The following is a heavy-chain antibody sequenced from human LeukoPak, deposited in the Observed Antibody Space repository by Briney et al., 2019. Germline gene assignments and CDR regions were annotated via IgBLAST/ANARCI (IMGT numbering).Heavy chain of an antibody. J-gene: IGHJ4*02. V-gene: IGHV1-2*06. Sequence: ASVKVSCKASGYTFTDYYLHWVRQAPAQGLEWMGRINPNSGDTNYAQEFQGRVTMTRDTSISTAYMELSRLRSDDTAVYFCARDLPSTSNWELDYWGQGTLVTVSS. CDR1: GYTFTDYY. CDR2: INPNSGDT. CDR3: ARDLPSTSNWELDY. D-gene: IGHD7-27*01.